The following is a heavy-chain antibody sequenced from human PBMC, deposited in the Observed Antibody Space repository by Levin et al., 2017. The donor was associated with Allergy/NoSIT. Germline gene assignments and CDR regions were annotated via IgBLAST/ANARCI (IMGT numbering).Heavy chain of an antibody. CDR2: IFHSGST. V-gene: IGHV4-31*03. CDR3: ARDWPPTGSFPFGAFDM. CDR1: GDSISSGGYY. D-gene: IGHD1-26*01. Sequence: LSQTLSLTCTVSGDSISSGGYYWSWIRQHPGKGLEWIGYIFHSGSTYYNPSLQGRVTIRVDTSKNQFSLNLRFVTAADTAVYYCARDWPPTGSFPFGAFDMWGQGTVVTVSS. J-gene: IGHJ3*02.